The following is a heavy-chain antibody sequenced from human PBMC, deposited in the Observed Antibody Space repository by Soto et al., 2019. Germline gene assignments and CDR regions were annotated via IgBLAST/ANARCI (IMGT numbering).Heavy chain of an antibody. J-gene: IGHJ6*02. CDR1: GFTFDDYA. CDR3: AKDMGPPRYYYGMDV. Sequence: GGSLRLSCAASGFTFDDYAMHWVRQAPGKGLEWVSGISWNSGSIGYADSVKGRFTISRDNAKNSLYLQMNSLRAEDTALYYCAKDMGPPRYYYGMDVWGQGTTVTVSS. CDR2: ISWNSGSI. D-gene: IGHD3-16*01. V-gene: IGHV3-9*01.